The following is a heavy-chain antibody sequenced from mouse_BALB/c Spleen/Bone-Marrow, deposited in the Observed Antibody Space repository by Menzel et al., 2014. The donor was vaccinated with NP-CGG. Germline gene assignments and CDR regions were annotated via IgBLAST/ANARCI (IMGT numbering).Heavy chain of an antibody. CDR3: ARQGAYYGNYKYFDV. J-gene: IGHJ1*01. V-gene: IGHV5-12-1*01. CDR1: GFAFSSYD. D-gene: IGHD2-10*01. CDR2: ISSGGGST. Sequence: EVHLVESGGGLVKPGGSLKLSCAASGFAFSSYDMSWVRRTPEKRLEWVAYISSGGGSTYYPDTVKGRFTISRDNAKNTLYLQMSSLKSEDTAMYYCARQGAYYGNYKYFDVWGAGTTVTVSS.